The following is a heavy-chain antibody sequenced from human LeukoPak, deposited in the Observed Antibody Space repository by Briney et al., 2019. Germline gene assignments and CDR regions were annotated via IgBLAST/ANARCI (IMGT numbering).Heavy chain of an antibody. CDR3: ARDLIVEGTAILGY. J-gene: IGHJ4*02. Sequence: GGSLRLSCAASGFTFSSYWMSWVRQAPGKGLEWMANIKQDGSEKYYVDSVKGRFTISRDNAKNSLYLQMNSLRAEDTAVYYCARDLIVEGTAILGYWGQGTLVTVSS. CDR1: GFTFSSYW. CDR2: IKQDGSEK. D-gene: IGHD1-26*01. V-gene: IGHV3-7*01.